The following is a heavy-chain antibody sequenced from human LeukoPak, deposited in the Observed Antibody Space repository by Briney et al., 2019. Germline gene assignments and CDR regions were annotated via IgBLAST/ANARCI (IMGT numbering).Heavy chain of an antibody. CDR3: ARDRSDHLSYCTNGVCYMEGLPPDDAFDI. Sequence: PGASVKVSCKASGYTFTGYYMHWVRQAPGQGLEWMGWINPNSGGTNYAQKFQGRVTTTRDTSISTAYMELSRLRSDDTAVYYCARDRSDHLSYCTNGVCYMEGLPPDDAFDIWGQGTMVTVSS. V-gene: IGHV1-2*02. CDR1: GYTFTGYY. CDR2: INPNSGGT. D-gene: IGHD2-8*01. J-gene: IGHJ3*02.